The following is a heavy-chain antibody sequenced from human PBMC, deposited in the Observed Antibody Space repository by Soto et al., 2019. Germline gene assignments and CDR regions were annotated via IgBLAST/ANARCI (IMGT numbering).Heavy chain of an antibody. CDR3: ARSQPVSGWFDP. Sequence: PSETLSLTCTASGGPISSGDYYWIWNRQPPGKGLEWIGYIYYSGSTYYNPSLKSRVTISVDTSKNQFSLKLSSVTAADTAVYYCARSQPVSGWFDPWGKGTLVTVSS. V-gene: IGHV4-30-4*01. J-gene: IGHJ5*02. CDR2: IYYSGST. CDR1: GGPISSGDYY.